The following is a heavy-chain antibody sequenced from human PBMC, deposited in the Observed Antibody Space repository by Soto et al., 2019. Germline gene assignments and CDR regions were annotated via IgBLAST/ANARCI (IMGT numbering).Heavy chain of an antibody. CDR3: AKDRLAGGSYTFDS. J-gene: IGHJ4*02. CDR1: GFIFSSYA. Sequence: EVQLLESGGNLVHPGGSLRLSCEVSGFIFSSYAMGWVRQAPGKGLGWVSTISGRGSGKYYADSVKGRFTISRDNSKNTLYLQMNSLRAEDTAIYYCAKDRLAGGSYTFDSWGQGTPVTVSS. CDR2: ISGRGSGK. D-gene: IGHD1-26*01. V-gene: IGHV3-23*01.